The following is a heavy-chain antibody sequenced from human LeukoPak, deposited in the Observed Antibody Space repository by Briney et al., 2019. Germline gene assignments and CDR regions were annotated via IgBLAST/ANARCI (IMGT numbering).Heavy chain of an antibody. D-gene: IGHD4-11*01. CDR2: IYISGNT. J-gene: IGHJ4*02. CDR1: GGSISSYY. Sequence: PSETLSLTCTVSGGSISSYYWNWIRQPAGKGLEWIGRIYISGNTNYNPSLKSRVTMSLDTSTNQLSLKLSSVTAADTAVYYCARERSATVNTYYFDSWGPGTLVTVSS. V-gene: IGHV4-4*07. CDR3: ARERSATVNTYYFDS.